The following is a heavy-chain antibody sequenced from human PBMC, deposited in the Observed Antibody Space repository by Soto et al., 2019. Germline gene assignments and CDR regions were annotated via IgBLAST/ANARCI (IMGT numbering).Heavy chain of an antibody. Sequence: EVQLVESGGGLVKPGGSLRLSCAASGFTFSNAWMSWVRQAPGKGLEWVGRIKSKTDGGTTDYAAPVKGIFTISRGDSKNALYRQMNSLKTEDTAVYYCTSRWGYSGSTAGGQGTLVTVSS. V-gene: IGHV3-15*01. CDR1: GFTFSNAW. CDR2: IKSKTDGGTT. CDR3: TSRWGYSGSTA. J-gene: IGHJ4*02. D-gene: IGHD5-12*01.